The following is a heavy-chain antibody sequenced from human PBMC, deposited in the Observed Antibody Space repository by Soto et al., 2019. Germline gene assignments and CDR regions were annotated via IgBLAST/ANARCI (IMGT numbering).Heavy chain of an antibody. CDR3: ARGWEIFGITGWFDP. D-gene: IGHD3-3*01. Sequence: ASVKVSCKASGYTFTSYAMHWVRQAPGQRLEWMGWINAGNGNTKYSQKFQGRVTITRDTSESTAYMELSSLRSEDTAVYYCARGWEIFGITGWFDPWGQGTLVTVSS. V-gene: IGHV1-3*01. CDR1: GYTFTSYA. CDR2: INAGNGNT. J-gene: IGHJ5*02.